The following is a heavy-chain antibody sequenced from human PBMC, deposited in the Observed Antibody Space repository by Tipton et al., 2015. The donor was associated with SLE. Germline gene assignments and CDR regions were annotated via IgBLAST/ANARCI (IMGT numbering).Heavy chain of an antibody. CDR2: VYYTGNT. V-gene: IGHV4-39*07. J-gene: IGHJ6*02. Sequence: TLSLTCIVSGDSISSSSYYWGWIRQPPGKGLEWVGTVYYTGNTFYNPSLKSRVTISVDTSKNQFSLNLTSVTAADTAVYYCAREKSPYSTSSHFYAMDVWGQGTTVTVSS. D-gene: IGHD6-6*01. CDR1: GDSISSSSYY. CDR3: AREKSPYSTSSHFYAMDV.